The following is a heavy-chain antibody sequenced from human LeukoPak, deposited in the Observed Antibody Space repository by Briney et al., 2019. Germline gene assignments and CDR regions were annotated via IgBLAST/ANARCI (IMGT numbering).Heavy chain of an antibody. CDR3: ARALRARGCSCTSCYMAFDI. V-gene: IGHV4-59*01. D-gene: IGHD2-2*02. CDR2: IYYSGST. CDR1: GGSISSYY. Sequence: PSETLSLTCTVSGGSISSYYWSWIRQPPGKGLEWIGYIYYSGSTNYNPSLKSRVTISVDTSKNQFSLKLRSVTVADTAVYYCARALRARGCSCTSCYMAFDIWGQGTMVTVSS. J-gene: IGHJ3*02.